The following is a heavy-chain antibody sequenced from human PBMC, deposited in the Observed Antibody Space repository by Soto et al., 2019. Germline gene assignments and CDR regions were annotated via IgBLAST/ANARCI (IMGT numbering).Heavy chain of an antibody. J-gene: IGHJ6*02. V-gene: IGHV3-15*07. D-gene: IGHD5-18*01. CDR1: GFSVTDAW. Sequence: DAQLLESGGGLVEPGGSLRLSCAVSGFSVTDAWMNWVRQVPGKGLAWVGRIKSKFDGGSTDYAAPVKGRFTISKDDSINTLYLHMNSLKTEDTAVYYWTIPTPDTPMVTSYYYFAMDVWGPGTTVSVSS. CDR3: TIPTPDTPMVTSYYYFAMDV. CDR2: IKSKFDGGST.